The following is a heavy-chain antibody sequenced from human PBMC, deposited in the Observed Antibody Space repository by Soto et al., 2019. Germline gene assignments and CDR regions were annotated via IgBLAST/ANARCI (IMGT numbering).Heavy chain of an antibody. Sequence: SETLSLTCTVSGDSISSSNYFWGWIRQPPGKGLEWIGTIFYSGSTYYNPSLKSRVTISVDTSKNQFSLRLISVTAADTALYYCAKMSYDTVDVWGPGTTVTVSS. CDR1: GDSISSSNYF. J-gene: IGHJ6*02. V-gene: IGHV4-39*01. CDR2: IFYSGST. CDR3: AKMSYDTVDV. D-gene: IGHD2-21*01.